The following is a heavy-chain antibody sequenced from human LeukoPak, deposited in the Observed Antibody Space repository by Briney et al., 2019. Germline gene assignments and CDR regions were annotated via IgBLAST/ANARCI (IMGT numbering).Heavy chain of an antibody. CDR3: ASPLTMSNWFDP. J-gene: IGHJ5*02. CDR2: ISSSGSTI. V-gene: IGHV3-11*01. D-gene: IGHD3-22*01. Sequence: GGSLRLSCAASGFTFSDYYMSWIRQAPGKGLEWVSYISSSGSTIYYADSVKGRFTISRDNAKNSLYLQMNSLRAEDTAVYYCASPLTMSNWFDPWGQGTLATVSS. CDR1: GFTFSDYY.